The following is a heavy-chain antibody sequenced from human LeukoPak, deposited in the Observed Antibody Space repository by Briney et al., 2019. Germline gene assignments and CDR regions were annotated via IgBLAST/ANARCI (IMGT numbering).Heavy chain of an antibody. D-gene: IGHD3-10*01. CDR2: ISSSSSYI. V-gene: IGHV3-21*01. J-gene: IGHJ3*02. CDR3: ARDRGEDYYGSGNYLRAFDI. Sequence: GGSLRLSCAASGFMFRSYSMNWVRQAPGKGLEWVSSISSSSSYIFYADSVKGRFTISRDNAKKSLSLQMNSLRTEDTAVYYCARDRGEDYYGSGNYLRAFDIWGQGTMVTVSS. CDR1: GFMFRSYS.